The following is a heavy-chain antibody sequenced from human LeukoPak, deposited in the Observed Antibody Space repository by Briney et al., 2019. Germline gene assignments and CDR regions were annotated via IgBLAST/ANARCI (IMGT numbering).Heavy chain of an antibody. CDR3: ASGSNYYYYGMDV. V-gene: IGHV4-30-4*01. CDR2: IYYSGST. D-gene: IGHD1-26*01. CDR1: GGSISSGDYY. J-gene: IGHJ6*02. Sequence: SETLSLTCTVSGGSISSGDYYWSWIRQPPGKGLEWIGYIYYSGSTYYNPSLKSRVTISVDTSKNQFSLKLSSVTAADTAVYYCASGSNYYYYGMDVWGQGTTVTVSS.